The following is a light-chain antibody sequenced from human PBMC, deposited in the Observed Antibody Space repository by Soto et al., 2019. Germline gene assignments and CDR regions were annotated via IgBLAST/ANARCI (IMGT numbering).Light chain of an antibody. CDR2: DVS. V-gene: IGLV2-14*01. CDR3: SSYTSSSTYV. J-gene: IGLJ1*01. CDR1: SSDVGGSNY. Sequence: QSVLTQPASVSGSPGQSITISCTGTSSDVGGSNYVSWYQQLPGKAPKLMIYDVSDRPPGVSNRFSGSKSGNTASLTISGLQAEDEADYYCSSYTSSSTYVFGTGTNVTVL.